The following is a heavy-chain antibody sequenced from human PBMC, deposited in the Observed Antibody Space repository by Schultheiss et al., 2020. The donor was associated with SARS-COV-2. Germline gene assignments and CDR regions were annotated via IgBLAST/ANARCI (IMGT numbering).Heavy chain of an antibody. CDR3: ARDWAVIKLEPIGGWVGY. D-gene: IGHD1-1*01. Sequence: ASVKVSCKASGYTFTGYYMHWVRQAPGQGLEWMGWINPNSGGTNYAQKFQGRVTMTRDTSISTAYMELSRLRSDDTAVYYCARDWAVIKLEPIGGWVGYWGQGTLVTVSS. V-gene: IGHV1-2*02. J-gene: IGHJ4*02. CDR1: GYTFTGYY. CDR2: INPNSGGT.